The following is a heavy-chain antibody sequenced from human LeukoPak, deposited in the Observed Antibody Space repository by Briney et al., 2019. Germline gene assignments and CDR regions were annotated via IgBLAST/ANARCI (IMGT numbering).Heavy chain of an antibody. V-gene: IGHV3-23*01. Sequence: GGSLRLSCAASGFTFSSYATSWVRQAPGKGLEWVSGISASGNSTYYADSVKGRFTISRDNSKNTLYLRMNSLRAEDTALYYCARLPNYTTGWLNWFDPWGQGTLVTVSS. CDR2: ISASGNST. CDR1: GFTFSSYA. D-gene: IGHD6-19*01. CDR3: ARLPNYTTGWLNWFDP. J-gene: IGHJ5*02.